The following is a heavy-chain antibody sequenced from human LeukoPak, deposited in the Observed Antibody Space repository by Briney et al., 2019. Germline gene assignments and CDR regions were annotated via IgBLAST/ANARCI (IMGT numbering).Heavy chain of an antibody. CDR1: GGSFSGYY. CDR2: INHSGST. D-gene: IGHD2-2*02. CDR3: AGARWFRYCSSTSCYSWLNYFDY. V-gene: IGHV4-34*01. J-gene: IGHJ4*02. Sequence: SETLSLTCAVYGGSFSGYYWSWIRQPPGKGLEWIGEINHSGSTNYNPSLKSRVTISVDTSKNQFSLKMSSVTAADTAVYYCAGARWFRYCSSTSCYSWLNYFDYWGQGTLVTVSS.